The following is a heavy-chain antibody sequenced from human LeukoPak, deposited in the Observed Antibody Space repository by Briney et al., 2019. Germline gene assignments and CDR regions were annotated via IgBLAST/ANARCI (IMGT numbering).Heavy chain of an antibody. Sequence: GGSLRLSCAASGFTFSNYWMHWVRQAPGKGLVWVSRINSDGSTATYADSVKGRFTTSRDNAKKTLYVQMNSLRAEDTAVYYCAREVGGNLGDAFDIWGQGTMVTVSS. CDR3: AREVGGNLGDAFDI. V-gene: IGHV3-74*03. J-gene: IGHJ3*02. CDR1: GFTFSNYW. CDR2: INSDGSTA. D-gene: IGHD4-23*01.